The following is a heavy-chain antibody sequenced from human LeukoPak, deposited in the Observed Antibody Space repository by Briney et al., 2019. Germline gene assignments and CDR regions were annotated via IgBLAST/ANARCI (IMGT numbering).Heavy chain of an antibody. J-gene: IGHJ3*02. CDR1: GFTFSSYS. Sequence: PGGSLRLSCAASGFTFSSYSMNWVRQAPGKGLEWVSSISSSSSYIYYADSVKGRFTISRDNAKNSLYLQMNSLRAEDTAVYYCARALWIFGVVPNDAFDIWGQGTMVTVSS. CDR3: ARALWIFGVVPNDAFDI. CDR2: ISSSSSYI. D-gene: IGHD3-3*01. V-gene: IGHV3-21*01.